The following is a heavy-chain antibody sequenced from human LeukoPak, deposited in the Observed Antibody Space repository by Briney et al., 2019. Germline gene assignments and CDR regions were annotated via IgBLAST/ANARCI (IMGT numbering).Heavy chain of an antibody. CDR1: GGSISSYY. J-gene: IGHJ2*01. CDR3: AIILTAGSPPFDL. V-gene: IGHV4-59*06. Sequence: SETLSLTCTVSGGSISSYYWSWIRQHPGKGLEWIGYMNYSGSTSYNPSLKRRATILLDASKNQSSLKLNFVTAADTAVYYCAIILTAGSPPFDLWGRGTLVTVSS. CDR2: MNYSGST. D-gene: IGHD6-13*01.